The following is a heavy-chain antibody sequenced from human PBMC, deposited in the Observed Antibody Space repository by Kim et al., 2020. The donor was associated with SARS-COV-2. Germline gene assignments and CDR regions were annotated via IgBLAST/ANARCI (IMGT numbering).Heavy chain of an antibody. D-gene: IGHD6-19*01. Sequence: VKGRFTISRDNAKTSLYLQMNSLRAEDTAVYYCARDGASGWSPPYYFDYWGQGTLVTVSS. CDR3: ARDGASGWSPPYYFDY. J-gene: IGHJ4*02. V-gene: IGHV3-11*05.